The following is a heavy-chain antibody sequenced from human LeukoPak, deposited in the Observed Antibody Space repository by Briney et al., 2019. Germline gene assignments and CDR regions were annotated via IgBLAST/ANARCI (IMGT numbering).Heavy chain of an antibody. Sequence: SETLSLTCTVSGGSISSYYWSWIRQPAGKGLEWIGYIYYSGSTNYNPSLKSRVTISVDTSKNQFSLKLSSVTAADTAVYYCAREGYYDSSGYRTGSSAFDIWGQGTMVTVSS. J-gene: IGHJ3*02. CDR1: GGSISSYY. CDR3: AREGYYDSSGYRTGSSAFDI. D-gene: IGHD3-22*01. V-gene: IGHV4-59*01. CDR2: IYYSGST.